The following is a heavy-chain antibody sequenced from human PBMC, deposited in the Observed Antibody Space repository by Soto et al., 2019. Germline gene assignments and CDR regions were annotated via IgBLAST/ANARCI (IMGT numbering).Heavy chain of an antibody. Sequence: QVQVVQSGAEVNKPGSAVKVSCTASGGTFSSYTITWVRQAPGQGIEWLGRIIPIFGVTNYAQKFQDRLPMSADRATTTAYMEISSLTSADTAVYYCVRDWASTTQTWGFGDACGPGTLVTVAS. V-gene: IGHV1-69*04. CDR1: GGTFSSYT. CDR3: VRDWASTTQTWGFGDA. J-gene: IGHJ5*02. CDR2: IIPIFGVT. D-gene: IGHD3-10*01.